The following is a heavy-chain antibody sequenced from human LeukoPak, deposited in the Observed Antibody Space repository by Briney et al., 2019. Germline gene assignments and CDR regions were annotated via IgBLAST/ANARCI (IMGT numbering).Heavy chain of an antibody. CDR1: GFTLSRYE. D-gene: IGHD2-8*02. V-gene: IGHV3-23*01. CDR2: TGTSGVST. J-gene: IGHJ3*02. Sequence: PGGSLRLSCAASGFTLSRYEMNWVRQAPGKGLEWVSATGTSGVSTYYADSVKGRFTISRDNFKNTLYLQMNSLRAEDTAVYYCAKYGWTDPFHIWGQGTMVTVSS. CDR3: AKYGWTDPFHI.